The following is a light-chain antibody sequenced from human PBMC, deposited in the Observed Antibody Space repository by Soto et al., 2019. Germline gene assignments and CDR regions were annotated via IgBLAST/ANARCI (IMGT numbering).Light chain of an antibody. V-gene: IGLV2-23*01. Sequence: QSALTQPASVSGSPGQSITISCTGTSSDVVSYNLVSWYQQHPGKVPKLIIYEGDKRPSGVSNRFSGSKYGNTASLTIFGLQAEDEADYYCCSLAGSSLYFGTGTKVTVL. CDR3: CSLAGSSLY. CDR1: SSDVVSYNL. J-gene: IGLJ1*01. CDR2: EGD.